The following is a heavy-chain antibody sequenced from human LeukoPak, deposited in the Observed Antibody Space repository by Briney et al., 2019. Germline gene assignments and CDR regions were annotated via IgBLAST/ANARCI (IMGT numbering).Heavy chain of an antibody. V-gene: IGHV1-18*01. CDR2: ISPYNGNT. J-gene: IGHJ4*02. Sequence: GASVKVSCKASGYSFTSYGISWVRQAPGQGLEWMGWISPYNGNTNYAQKLQGRVTMTTDTSTSTAYMELSSLRSEDTAVYYCASGTGDFWSDPFDYWGQGTLVTVSS. CDR1: GYSFTSYG. D-gene: IGHD3-3*01. CDR3: ASGTGDFWSDPFDY.